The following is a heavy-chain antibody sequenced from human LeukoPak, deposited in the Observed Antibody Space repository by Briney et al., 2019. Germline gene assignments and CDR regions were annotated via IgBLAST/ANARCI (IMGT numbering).Heavy chain of an antibody. CDR2: IRSNGGST. V-gene: IGHV3-64*01. Sequence: PGGSLRLSCAVSGFTFSSYAMHCVRQAPGKGLEYVSAIRSNGGSTYYANSVKGRFTISRDNSKNTLYLQMGSLRAEDMAVYYCARGGIKREAAAGVNFDYWGQGTLVTVSS. J-gene: IGHJ4*02. CDR3: ARGGIKREAAAGVNFDY. D-gene: IGHD6-13*01. CDR1: GFTFSSYA.